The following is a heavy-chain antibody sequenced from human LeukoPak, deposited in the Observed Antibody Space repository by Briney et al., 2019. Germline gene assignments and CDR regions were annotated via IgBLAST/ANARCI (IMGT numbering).Heavy chain of an antibody. V-gene: IGHV1-24*01. CDR3: ARSRERPEMATKANGKGAFDY. Sequence: GASVKVSCKVSGYTLTELSMHWVRQAPGKGLEWMGGFDPEDGETIYAQKFQGRVTMTEDTSTDTAYMELSSLRSEDTAVYYCARSRERPEMATKANGKGAFDYWGQGTLVTVSS. CDR2: FDPEDGET. J-gene: IGHJ4*02. D-gene: IGHD5-24*01. CDR1: GYTLTELS.